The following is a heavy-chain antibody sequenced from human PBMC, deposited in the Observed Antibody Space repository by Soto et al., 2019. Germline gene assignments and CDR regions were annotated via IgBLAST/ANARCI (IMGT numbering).Heavy chain of an antibody. CDR3: EKDWGGFTVSGWFDP. CDR2: ISYDGSNK. J-gene: IGHJ5*02. CDR1: GFTFSSYA. D-gene: IGHD4-4*01. V-gene: IGHV3-30*18. Sequence: GGSLKLSCAASGFTFSSYAMHWVRQAPGKGLEWVAVISYDGSNKYYADSVKGRFTISRDNSKNTLYLQVNSLRAEDTAVYYCEKDWGGFTVSGWFDPWGQGTLVTVSS.